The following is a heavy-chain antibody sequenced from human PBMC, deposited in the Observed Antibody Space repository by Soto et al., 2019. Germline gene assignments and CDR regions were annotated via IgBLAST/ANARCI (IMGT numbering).Heavy chain of an antibody. V-gene: IGHV3-15*07. Sequence: EVQLVESGGGLVKPGGSLRLSCAASGFTFSNAWMNWVRQAPGKGLEWVGRIKSKTDGGTTDYAAPVKGRFTISRDGSKNTLYLQMNSLKTEDTAGYYCTTAGAYSSYGDYYYGMDVWGQGTTVTVSS. CDR3: TTAGAYSSYGDYYYGMDV. CDR1: GFTFSNAW. CDR2: IKSKTDGGTT. J-gene: IGHJ6*02. D-gene: IGHD4-4*01.